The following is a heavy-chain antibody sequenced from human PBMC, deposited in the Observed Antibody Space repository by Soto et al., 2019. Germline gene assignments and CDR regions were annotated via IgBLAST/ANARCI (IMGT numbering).Heavy chain of an antibody. Sequence: PSETRSRTCSVSGASISNSANYWVWIRQPPGKVLEWIGSIYYSGNTHYSPSLKSRVTISIDTSKNPFSLKLTSVTAADTAVYYCARHDRAPDDSSLNWFDPWGQGTLVTVSS. V-gene: IGHV4-39*01. D-gene: IGHD3-22*01. CDR1: GASISNSANY. CDR2: IYYSGNT. CDR3: ARHDRAPDDSSLNWFDP. J-gene: IGHJ5*02.